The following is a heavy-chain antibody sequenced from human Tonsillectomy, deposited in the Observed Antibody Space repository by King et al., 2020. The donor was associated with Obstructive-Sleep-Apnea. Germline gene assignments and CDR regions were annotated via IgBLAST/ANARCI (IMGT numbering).Heavy chain of an antibody. CDR1: GFTFSSYV. V-gene: IGHV3-30*04. Sequence: VQLVESGGGVVQPGRSLRLSCAASGFTFSSYVIHWVRQAPGKGLEWVAVISNDGSNKYYADYVKGRFTISRDNSKNTLYLQMNSLRAEDTAVYYCARDWRYCSGGSCYPFDYYGMDVWGQGTTVTVSS. CDR3: ARDWRYCSGGSCYPFDYYGMDV. J-gene: IGHJ6*02. D-gene: IGHD2-15*01. CDR2: ISNDGSNK.